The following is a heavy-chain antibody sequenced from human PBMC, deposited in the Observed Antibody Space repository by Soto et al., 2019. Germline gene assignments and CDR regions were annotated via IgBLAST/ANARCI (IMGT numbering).Heavy chain of an antibody. CDR1: GDSISGGTTF. D-gene: IGHD2-8*02. J-gene: IGHJ6*02. CDR3: ARARGDCTGPNCSLFYFYGLDV. V-gene: IGHV4-30-4*01. Sequence: TLSLTCTVSGDSISGGTTFWSWIRQPPGKGLEWMGFIHHSGTTFYNPSLKSRVMISADTSENQISLKMTSVTAADTAVYYCARARGDCTGPNCSLFYFYGLDVWGQGTKVTVSS. CDR2: IHHSGTT.